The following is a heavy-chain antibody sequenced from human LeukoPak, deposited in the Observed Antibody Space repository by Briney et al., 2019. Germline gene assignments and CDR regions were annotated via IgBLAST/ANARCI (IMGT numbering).Heavy chain of an antibody. J-gene: IGHJ4*02. CDR3: ARVSLSGDFDY. D-gene: IGHD2-15*01. CDR2: ISYDGSNK. CDR1: GFTFSSYA. Sequence: GRSLRLSCAASGFTFSSYAMHWVRQAPGKGLEWVAVISYDGSNKYYADSVKGRFTISRDNSENTLYLQMNSLRAEDTAVYYCARVSLSGDFDYWGQGTLVTVSS. V-gene: IGHV3-30*04.